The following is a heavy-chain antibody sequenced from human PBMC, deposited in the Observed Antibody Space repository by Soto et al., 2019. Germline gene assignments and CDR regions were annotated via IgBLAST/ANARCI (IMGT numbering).Heavy chain of an antibody. CDR2: IHSGGTT. CDR1: GFTVSSNY. D-gene: IGHD4-4*01. V-gene: IGHV3-53*01. J-gene: IGHJ6*02. Sequence: EVQLVESGGGLIQPGGSLRLSCAASGFTVSSNYMSWVRQAPGKGLEWVSVIHSGGTTYYADSVKGRFTISRDNSKNTLYLQMSSLRVEDTAVYYCARDRVDGYSQYYGMDVWGQGTTVTVSS. CDR3: ARDRVDGYSQYYGMDV.